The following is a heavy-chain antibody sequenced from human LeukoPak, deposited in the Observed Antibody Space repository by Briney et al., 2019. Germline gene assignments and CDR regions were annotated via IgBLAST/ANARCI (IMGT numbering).Heavy chain of an antibody. CDR3: AREAYDSSGYSDY. CDR2: IYYSGST. J-gene: IGHJ4*02. Sequence: SETLSLTCTVSGGSISSYYWSWIRQPPGKGLEWIGYIYYSGSTNYNPSLKSRVTISVDTSKNQFSLKLSSVTAADTAVYYCAREAYDSSGYSDYWGQGTLVTVSS. CDR1: GGSISSYY. D-gene: IGHD3-22*01. V-gene: IGHV4-59*12.